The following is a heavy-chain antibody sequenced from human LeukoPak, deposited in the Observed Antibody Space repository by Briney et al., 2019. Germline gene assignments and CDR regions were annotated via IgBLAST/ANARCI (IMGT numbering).Heavy chain of an antibody. CDR3: AREVSEGFDF. Sequence: GGPLRLSCTASGFTFSGYSMNWLRQAPGKGMEWVSSFGTRITSIYHEGSVKGRFAISRDNAKNSLYLQMNSLRAEDSALYYCAREVSEGFDFWGQGTLVTVSS. CDR1: GFTFSGYS. V-gene: IGHV3-21*01. J-gene: IGHJ4*02. CDR2: FGTRITSI. D-gene: IGHD3-22*01.